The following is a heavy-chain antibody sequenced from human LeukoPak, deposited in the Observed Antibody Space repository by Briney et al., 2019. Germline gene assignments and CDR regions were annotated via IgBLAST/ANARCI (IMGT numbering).Heavy chain of an antibody. V-gene: IGHV4-39*01. Sequence: SETLSLTCTVSGGSISSSSYYWGWIRQPPGKGLEWIGSIYYSGSTYYNPSLKSRVTISVDTSKNQFSLKLSSVTAADTAVYYCARRSQFRGIFEYWGQGALVTVSS. D-gene: IGHD2-21*01. CDR3: ARRSQFRGIFEY. CDR1: GGSISSSSYY. J-gene: IGHJ4*02. CDR2: IYYSGST.